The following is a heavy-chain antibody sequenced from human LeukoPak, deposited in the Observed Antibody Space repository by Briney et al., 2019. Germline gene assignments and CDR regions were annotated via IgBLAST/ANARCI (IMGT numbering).Heavy chain of an antibody. Sequence: GASVKVSCKASGYTFTSYDINWVRQAPGQRLEWMGWINAGNGNTKYSQEFQGRVTITRDTSASTAYMELSSLRSEDTAVYYCARGRVPDYPLFAEYFQHWGQGTLVTVSS. CDR2: INAGNGNT. J-gene: IGHJ1*01. CDR1: GYTFTSYD. D-gene: IGHD4-11*01. CDR3: ARGRVPDYPLFAEYFQH. V-gene: IGHV1-3*01.